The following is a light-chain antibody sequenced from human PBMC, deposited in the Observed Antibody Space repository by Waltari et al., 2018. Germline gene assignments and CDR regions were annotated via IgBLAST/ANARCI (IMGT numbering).Light chain of an antibody. CDR1: QRISSW. CDR2: DAS. V-gene: IGKV1-5*01. J-gene: IGKJ1*01. Sequence: DIQMTQSPSTLSASVGDRVTITCRASQRISSWLAWYQQKPGKAPKLLIYDASSLESGVPSRFSGSGSGTEFTLTISSLQPDDFAVYYCQQYGSSPRTFDQGTRVEIK. CDR3: QQYGSSPRT.